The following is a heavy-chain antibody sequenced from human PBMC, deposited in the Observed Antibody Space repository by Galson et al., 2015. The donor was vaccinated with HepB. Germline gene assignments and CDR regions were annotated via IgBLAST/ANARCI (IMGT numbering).Heavy chain of an antibody. D-gene: IGHD1-26*01. Sequence: SLRLSCAASGFTFSSCGMHWVRQAPGKGLEWVAVISYDGSNKYYADSVKGRFTISRDNSKSTLYLQMNSLRAEDTAVYYCAKASVAPTKAYYYGMDVWGQGTTVTVSS. J-gene: IGHJ6*02. V-gene: IGHV3-30*18. CDR3: AKASVAPTKAYYYGMDV. CDR2: ISYDGSNK. CDR1: GFTFSSCG.